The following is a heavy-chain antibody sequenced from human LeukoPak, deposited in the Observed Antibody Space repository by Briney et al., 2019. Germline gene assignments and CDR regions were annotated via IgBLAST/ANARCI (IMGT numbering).Heavy chain of an antibody. D-gene: IGHD2-8*01. J-gene: IGHJ4*02. CDR3: ARGVVGLKSRYCTNGVCYTQPPDY. CDR1: GYTFTSYG. CDR2: ISAYNGNT. Sequence: GASVKVSCKASGYTFTSYGISWVRQAPGQGLEWMGWISAYNGNTNYAQKLQGRVTMTRDTSISTAYMELSRLRSDDTAVYYCARGVVGLKSRYCTNGVCYTQPPDYWGQGTLVTVSS. V-gene: IGHV1-18*01.